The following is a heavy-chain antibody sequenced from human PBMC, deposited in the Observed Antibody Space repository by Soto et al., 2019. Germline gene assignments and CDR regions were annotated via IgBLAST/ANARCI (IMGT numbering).Heavy chain of an antibody. D-gene: IGHD6-19*01. J-gene: IGHJ6*02. Sequence: GGSLRLSCSASGFTFSGSAMHWVRQASGKGLEWVGRIRSKANSYATAYAASVKGRFTISRDDSKNTAYLQMNSLKTEDTAAYYCTRLSTVAGNPLYYYYGMDVWGQGTTVTVSS. V-gene: IGHV3-73*01. CDR1: GFTFSGSA. CDR2: IRSKANSYAT. CDR3: TRLSTVAGNPLYYYYGMDV.